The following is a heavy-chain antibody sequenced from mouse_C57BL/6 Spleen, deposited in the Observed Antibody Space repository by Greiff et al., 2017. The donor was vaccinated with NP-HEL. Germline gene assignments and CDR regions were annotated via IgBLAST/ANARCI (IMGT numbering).Heavy chain of an antibody. Sequence: QVQLKESGAELARPGASVKLSCKASGYTFTSYGISWVKQRTGQGLEWIGEIYPRSGNTYYNEKFKGKATLTADKSSSTAYMELRSLTSEDSAVYFCAKNSNPFDYWGQGTTLTVSS. CDR3: AKNSNPFDY. J-gene: IGHJ2*01. CDR2: IYPRSGNT. D-gene: IGHD2-5*01. CDR1: GYTFTSYG. V-gene: IGHV1-81*01.